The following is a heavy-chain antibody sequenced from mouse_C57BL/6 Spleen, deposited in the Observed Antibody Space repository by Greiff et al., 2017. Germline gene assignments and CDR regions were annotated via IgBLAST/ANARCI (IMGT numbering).Heavy chain of an antibody. J-gene: IGHJ4*01. Sequence: EVQGVESGGDLVKPGGSLKLSCAASGFTFSSYGMSWVRQTPDKRLEWVATISSGGSYTYYPDSVKGRFTISRDNAKNTLYLQMSSLKSEDTAMYYCARHRDYDAMDYWGQGTSVTVSS. CDR2: ISSGGSYT. CDR3: ARHRDYDAMDY. V-gene: IGHV5-6*01. CDR1: GFTFSSYG.